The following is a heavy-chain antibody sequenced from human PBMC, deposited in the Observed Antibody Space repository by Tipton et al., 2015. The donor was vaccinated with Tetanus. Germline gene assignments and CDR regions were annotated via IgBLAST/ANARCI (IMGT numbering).Heavy chain of an antibody. V-gene: IGHV3-30*04. CDR1: GFTFSRYP. Sequence: SLRLSCAASGFTFSRYPMHWVRQAPGKGLEWMAVVSFDGKFQYNADSVKGRFTVSRDNAKNSLYLQMNSLRVDDTAVYYCARGMSFDPWGQGTLVTVSS. CDR3: ARGMSFDP. J-gene: IGHJ5*02. CDR2: VSFDGKFQ.